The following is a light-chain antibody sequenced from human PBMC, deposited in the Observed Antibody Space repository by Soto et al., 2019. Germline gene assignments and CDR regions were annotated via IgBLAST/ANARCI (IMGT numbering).Light chain of an antibody. CDR1: SSDIGGYNY. CDR3: SSFSSDSTPLV. CDR2: EVT. Sequence: QSALTQPASVSGSPGQSITISCTGTSSDIGGYNYVSWYQQHPGKAPKVMIYEVTNRPSGVSNRFSGSKSGNTASLTISGLQAEDEADYYCSSFSSDSTPLVFGGGTKLTVL. V-gene: IGLV2-14*01. J-gene: IGLJ2*01.